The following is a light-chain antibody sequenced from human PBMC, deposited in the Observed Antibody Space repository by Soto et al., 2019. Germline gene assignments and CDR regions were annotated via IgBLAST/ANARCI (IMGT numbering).Light chain of an antibody. V-gene: IGLV2-14*01. J-gene: IGLJ1*01. CDR2: DVS. CDR3: SSYTTSNTRQIV. Sequence: QSVLTQPASVSGSPGQSITISCTGTSSDVGGYNYVSWYQQHPGRAPKFMIYDVSNRPSGVSNRFSGSKSGNTASLTISGLQADDEADYYCSSYTTSNTRQIVFGTGTKVTV. CDR1: SSDVGGYNY.